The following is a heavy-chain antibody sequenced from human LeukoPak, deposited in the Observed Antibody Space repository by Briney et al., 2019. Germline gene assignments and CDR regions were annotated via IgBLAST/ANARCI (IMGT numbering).Heavy chain of an antibody. V-gene: IGHV3-30-3*01. CDR3: ARDRSGYSSYWRYYGMDV. CDR2: ISYDGSNK. Sequence: GGSLRLSCAASGFTFSSYAMHWVRQAPGKGLEWVAVISYDGSNKYYADSVKGRFTISRDNSKNTLYLQMNSLRAEDTAVYYCARDRSGYSSYWRYYGMDVWGQGTTVTVSS. D-gene: IGHD5-18*01. J-gene: IGHJ6*02. CDR1: GFTFSSYA.